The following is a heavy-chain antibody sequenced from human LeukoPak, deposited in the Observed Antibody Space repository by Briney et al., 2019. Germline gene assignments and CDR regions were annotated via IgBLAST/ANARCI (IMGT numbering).Heavy chain of an antibody. J-gene: IGHJ4*02. CDR2: IYSSGRT. CDR3: ARDYSYPDY. Sequence: PSETLSLTCSVSGASISAYHWSWIQQPAGKGLEWIGRIYSSGRTNYIPSLKSRLTMSVDTSKNQFSLKLNSVTAADTAVYYCARDYSYPDYWGQGTLVTVSS. V-gene: IGHV4-4*07. D-gene: IGHD5-18*01. CDR1: GASISAYH.